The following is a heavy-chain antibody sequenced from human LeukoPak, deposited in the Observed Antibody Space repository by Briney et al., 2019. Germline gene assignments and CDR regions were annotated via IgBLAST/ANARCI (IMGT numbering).Heavy chain of an antibody. D-gene: IGHD1-7*01. CDR2: INEGGSAE. CDR1: GFTFSNAL. J-gene: IGHJ4*02. V-gene: IGHV3-7*01. CDR3: ARDWELSRDY. Sequence: GGSLRLSCAASGFTFSNALMSWVRQAPGKGLEWVANINEGGSAEYYAESVKGRFTISRDNAENSVHLQMNSLRAEDTAVYYCARDWELSRDYWGQGTLATVSS.